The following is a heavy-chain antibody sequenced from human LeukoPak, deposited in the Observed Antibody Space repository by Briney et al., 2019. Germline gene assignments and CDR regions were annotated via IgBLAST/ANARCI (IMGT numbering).Heavy chain of an antibody. CDR1: GFTFIDYD. V-gene: IGHV3-13*01. CDR3: ARGGIQVSGIDEFDY. CDR2: IGIRGDT. D-gene: IGHD6-19*01. Sequence: GGSLRLSCAASGFTFIDYDMPWVRHVIGKGLEWVSAIGIRGDTHYSGSVKGRFTISRENAESSLYLQMNSLRAEDTAVYYCARGGIQVSGIDEFDYWGQGTLVTVSS. J-gene: IGHJ4*02.